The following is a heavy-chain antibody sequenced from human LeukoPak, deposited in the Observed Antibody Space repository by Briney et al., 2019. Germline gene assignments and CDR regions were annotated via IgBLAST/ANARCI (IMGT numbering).Heavy chain of an antibody. CDR1: GFSFSYYW. Sequence: GGSLRLSCAASGFSFSYYWMNWVRQTPGKGLEWVSSITRDSIYTFYADSVKGRFTISRDNAKNSLYLQMNSLRAEDTAVYYCAELGITMIGGVWGKGTTVTISS. J-gene: IGHJ6*04. CDR3: AELGITMIGGV. D-gene: IGHD3-10*02. V-gene: IGHV3-21*01. CDR2: ITRDSIYT.